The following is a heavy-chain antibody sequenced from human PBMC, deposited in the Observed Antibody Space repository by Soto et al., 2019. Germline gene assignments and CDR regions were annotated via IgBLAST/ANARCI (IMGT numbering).Heavy chain of an antibody. D-gene: IGHD6-19*01. Sequence: ASVKVSCKASGYTFTSYAMHWVRQAPGQRLEWMGWINAGNGNTKYSQKFQGRVTITRDTSANTAYMELSSLRSEDTAVYYCARGPLIRIAVAGTRNWFDPWGQGTLVTVSS. CDR1: GYTFTSYA. CDR2: INAGNGNT. CDR3: ARGPLIRIAVAGTRNWFDP. V-gene: IGHV1-3*01. J-gene: IGHJ5*02.